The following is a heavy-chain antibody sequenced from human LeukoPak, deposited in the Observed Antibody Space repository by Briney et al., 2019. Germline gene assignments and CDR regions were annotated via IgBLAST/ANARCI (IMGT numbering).Heavy chain of an antibody. D-gene: IGHD1-26*01. Sequence: GGSLRLSCAASGFTFSSYDMHWVRQPTGKGLEWVSAIGTAGDTYYPDSVKGRFTISRKNAKNSLYLQMNSLRAGDTAVYYCARSRGTYYFDYWGQGTLVTVSS. CDR1: GFTFSSYD. V-gene: IGHV3-13*01. CDR3: ARSRGTYYFDY. J-gene: IGHJ4*02. CDR2: IGTAGDT.